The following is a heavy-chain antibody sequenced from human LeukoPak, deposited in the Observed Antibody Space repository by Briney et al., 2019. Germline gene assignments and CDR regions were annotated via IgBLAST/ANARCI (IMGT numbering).Heavy chain of an antibody. CDR2: IYYSGST. Sequence: SETLSLTCTVSGGSISSHYWSWIRQPPGKGLEWIGYIYYSGSTNYNPSLKSRVTISVDTSKNQFSLKLSSVTAADTAVYYCAGRADRYYYYMDVWGKGTTVTVSS. CDR3: AGRADRYYYYMDV. J-gene: IGHJ6*03. V-gene: IGHV4-59*11. CDR1: GGSISSHY.